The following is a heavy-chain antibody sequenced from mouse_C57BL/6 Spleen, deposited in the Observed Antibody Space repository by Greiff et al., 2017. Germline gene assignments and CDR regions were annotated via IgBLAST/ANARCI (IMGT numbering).Heavy chain of an antibody. V-gene: IGHV1-15*01. CDR2: IDPETGGT. J-gene: IGHJ2*01. CDR1: GYTFTDYE. Sequence: QVQLKESGAELVRPGASVTLSCKASGYTFTDYEMHWVKQTPVHGLEWIGAIDPETGGTAYNQKFKGKAILTADKSSSTAYMELRSLTSEDSAVYYCTRGYDYDYWGQGTTLTVSS. D-gene: IGHD2-4*01. CDR3: TRGYDYDY.